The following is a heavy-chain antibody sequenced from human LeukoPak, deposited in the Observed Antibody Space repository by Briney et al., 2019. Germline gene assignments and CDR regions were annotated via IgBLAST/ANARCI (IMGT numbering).Heavy chain of an antibody. CDR3: ANLGVGGYSGYDYGDY. D-gene: IGHD5-12*01. CDR2: IYSGGST. J-gene: IGHJ4*02. CDR1: GFTFSSYG. V-gene: IGHV3-NL1*01. Sequence: GGSLRLSCAASGFTFSSYGMHWVRQAPGKGLEWVSVIYSGGSTYYADSVKGRFTISRDNSKNMIYLEMNSLRVEDTAVYYCANLGVGGYSGYDYGDYWGQGTLVTVSS.